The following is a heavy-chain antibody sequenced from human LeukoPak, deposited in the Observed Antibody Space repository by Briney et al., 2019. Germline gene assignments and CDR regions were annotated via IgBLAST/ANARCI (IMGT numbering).Heavy chain of an antibody. V-gene: IGHV4-59*08. CDR3: ARGGWSAMVSYFDY. J-gene: IGHJ4*02. Sequence: SETLSLTCTVSGGSISSYYWSWIRQPPGKGLEWIGYIYYSGSTNYNPSLKSRVTISVDTSKNQFSPKLSSVTAADTAVYYCARGGWSAMVSYFDYWGQGTLVAVSS. D-gene: IGHD5-18*01. CDR2: IYYSGST. CDR1: GGSISSYY.